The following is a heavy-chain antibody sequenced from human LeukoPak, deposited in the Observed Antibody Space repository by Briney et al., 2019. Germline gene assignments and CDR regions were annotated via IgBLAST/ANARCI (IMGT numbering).Heavy chain of an antibody. D-gene: IGHD5-18*01. CDR1: GFTFSSYA. CDR3: AKASGYSYGYYFDY. CDR2: TSGSGGST. J-gene: IGHJ4*02. Sequence: PGRSLRLSCADSGFTFSSYAMSWVRQAPGKRLEWVSGTSGSGGSTYYADSVKGRFTISRDNSKNTLYLQMNSLRAEDTAVYYCAKASGYSYGYYFDYWGQGTLVTVSS. V-gene: IGHV3-23*01.